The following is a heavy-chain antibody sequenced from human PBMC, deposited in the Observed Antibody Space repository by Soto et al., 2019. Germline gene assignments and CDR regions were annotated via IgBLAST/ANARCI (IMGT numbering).Heavy chain of an antibody. Sequence: QVQLVESGGGVVQPGRSLRLSCAASGFTFSSYGMHWVRQAPGKGLEWVAVIWYDGSNKYYADSVKGRFTISRDNSKNTLYLQMNSLRAEDTAVYYCARVGRPLRQDDAFDIWGQGTMVTVSS. V-gene: IGHV3-33*01. CDR3: ARVGRPLRQDDAFDI. D-gene: IGHD3-3*01. CDR2: IWYDGSNK. CDR1: GFTFSSYG. J-gene: IGHJ3*02.